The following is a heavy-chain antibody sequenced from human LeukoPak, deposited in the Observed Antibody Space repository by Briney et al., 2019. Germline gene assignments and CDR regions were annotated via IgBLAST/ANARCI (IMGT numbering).Heavy chain of an antibody. Sequence: SETLSLTCAVFGGSFSGYYWSWIRQPPGKGLEWIGEIDHSGSTNYNPSLKSRVTISVDTSKKQFSLNLKSVTAADTAVYYCAREGVSVTNFDYWGLGTLVTVSS. CDR2: IDHSGST. CDR3: AREGVSVTNFDY. J-gene: IGHJ4*02. V-gene: IGHV4-34*01. D-gene: IGHD5/OR15-5a*01. CDR1: GGSFSGYY.